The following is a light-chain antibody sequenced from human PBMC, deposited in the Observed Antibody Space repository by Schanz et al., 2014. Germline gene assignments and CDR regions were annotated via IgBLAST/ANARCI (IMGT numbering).Light chain of an antibody. J-gene: IGLJ2*01. V-gene: IGLV2-14*03. CDR3: SSYTRSTTVV. CDR1: SSDIGGYNY. CDR2: DVS. Sequence: QSALTQPASVSGSPGQSVTISCTGTSSDIGGYNYVSWYQRHPGKAPKLMIYDVSKRPSGVPDRFSGSKSGNTASLSISGLQAEDEALYYCSSYTRSTTVVFGGGTKLTVL.